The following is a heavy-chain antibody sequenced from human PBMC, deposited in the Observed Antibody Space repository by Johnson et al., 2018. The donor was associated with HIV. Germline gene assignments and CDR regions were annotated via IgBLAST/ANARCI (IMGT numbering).Heavy chain of an antibody. J-gene: IGHJ3*02. CDR1: GFTFSSYR. D-gene: IGHD2-15*01. CDR3: ARDGYCSGGSCYSGDRLDAFDI. CDR2: INSDGSST. V-gene: IGHV3-74*01. Sequence: VQLVESGGGLVQPGGSLRLSCAASGFTFSSYRMHWVRQAPGKGLVWVSRINSDGSSTSYADSVKGRFTISRDNAKNTLYLQMNSLRAEDTAVYYCARDGYCSGGSCYSGDRLDAFDIWGQGTMVTVSS.